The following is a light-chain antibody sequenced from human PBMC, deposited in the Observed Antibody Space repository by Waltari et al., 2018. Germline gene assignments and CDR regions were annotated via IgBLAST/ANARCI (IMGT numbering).Light chain of an antibody. CDR2: ESS. Sequence: EIVLMQSPGTLSLSPGERATLSCRASQNIGRYLVWYQQKPGQAPRLLIFESSRRATGIPDRFSGSGSGTGFSLTISRLEPEDFAVYYCQNHERLPATFGQGTKVEIK. CDR1: QNIGRY. V-gene: IGKV3-20*01. CDR3: QNHERLPAT. J-gene: IGKJ1*01.